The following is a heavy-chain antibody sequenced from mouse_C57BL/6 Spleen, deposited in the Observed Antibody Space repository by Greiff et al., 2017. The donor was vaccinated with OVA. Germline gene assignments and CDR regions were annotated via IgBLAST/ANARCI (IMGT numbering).Heavy chain of an antibody. J-gene: IGHJ4*01. Sequence: VQLQQPGAELVRPGTSVKLSCKASGYTFTSYWMHWVKQRPGQGLEWIGVIDPSDSYTNYTQQFKGKATLTVDTSSSTAYMQLSSLTSEDSAVYYCARLLGRAMDYWGQGTSVTVSS. CDR2: IDPSDSYT. V-gene: IGHV1-59*01. CDR3: ARLLGRAMDY. CDR1: GYTFTSYW. D-gene: IGHD4-1*01.